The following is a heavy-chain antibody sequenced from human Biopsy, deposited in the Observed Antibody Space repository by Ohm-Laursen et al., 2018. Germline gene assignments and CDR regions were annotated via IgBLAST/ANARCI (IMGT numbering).Heavy chain of an antibody. CDR2: VNPNSGAT. Sequence: ASVKVSCKASGYTFNDYYIHWVRQSPGQGLEWMGWVNPNSGATNSAEKFRGRVTLTRDTSIRAVYIELRRLKSDDAAVYFCARDRMTDVFGGPTRTDVFDSWGQGTPVTVSS. V-gene: IGHV1-2*02. J-gene: IGHJ4*02. D-gene: IGHD3-10*01. CDR3: ARDRMTDVFGGPTRTDVFDS. CDR1: GYTFNDYY.